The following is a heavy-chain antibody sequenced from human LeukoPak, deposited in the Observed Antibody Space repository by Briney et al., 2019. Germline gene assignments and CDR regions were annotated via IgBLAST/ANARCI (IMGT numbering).Heavy chain of an antibody. Sequence: ASVKVSCKASGYTFTSYGISWVRQAPGQGLEWMGWISAYNGNTNYAQKLQGRVTMTTDTPTSTAYMELRSLRSDDTAVYYCARGPLGYCSSTSRYPLYWGQGTLVTVSS. V-gene: IGHV1-18*01. J-gene: IGHJ4*02. CDR3: ARGPLGYCSSTSRYPLY. CDR1: GYTFTSYG. CDR2: ISAYNGNT. D-gene: IGHD2-2*01.